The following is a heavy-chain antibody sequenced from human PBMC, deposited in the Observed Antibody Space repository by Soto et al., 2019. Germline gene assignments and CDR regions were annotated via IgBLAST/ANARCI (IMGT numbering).Heavy chain of an antibody. J-gene: IGHJ6*02. V-gene: IGHV1-69*12. CDR3: ARDLGIVVVTAIQNYYYGMDV. CDR1: GGTFSSYA. CDR2: IIPIFGTA. Sequence: QVQLVQSGAEVKKPGSSVKVSCKASGGTFSSYAISWVRQAPGQGLEWMGGIIPIFGTANYAQKFQGRVTITADESTSTAYMELSSLRSEDTAVYYCARDLGIVVVTAIQNYYYGMDVWGQGTTVTVSS. D-gene: IGHD2-21*02.